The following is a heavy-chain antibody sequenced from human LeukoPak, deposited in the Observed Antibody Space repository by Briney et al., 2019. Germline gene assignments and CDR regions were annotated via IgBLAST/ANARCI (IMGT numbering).Heavy chain of an antibody. V-gene: IGHV4-31*03. CDR2: IYHSGST. D-gene: IGHD6-6*01. CDR1: GGSISSGGYC. CDR3: ARHFAYSSSSYFDY. J-gene: IGHJ4*02. Sequence: SETLSLTCTVSGGSISSGGYCWSWIRQHPGKGLEWIGYIYHSGSTYYNPSLKSRVTISVDPSKNQFSLKLSSVTAADTAVYYCARHFAYSSSSYFDYWGQGSLVTVSS.